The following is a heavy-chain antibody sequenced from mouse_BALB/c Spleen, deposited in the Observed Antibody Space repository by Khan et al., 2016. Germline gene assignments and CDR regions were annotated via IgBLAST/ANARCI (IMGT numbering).Heavy chain of an antibody. CDR3: ARKGYFSTTVVTTDYTMDY. J-gene: IGHJ4*01. CDR1: GYIFTNYG. Sequence: QIQLVQSGPELKKPGETVKISCKASGYIFTNYGMNWVQQAPGKGLKWMGWINTYTGKSTYADDFTGRFAFSLENSASTAFLHINHLQNADMATYFCARKGYFSTTVVTTDYTMDYWGQGTSVTVSS. V-gene: IGHV9-1*02. CDR2: INTYTGKS. D-gene: IGHD1-1*01.